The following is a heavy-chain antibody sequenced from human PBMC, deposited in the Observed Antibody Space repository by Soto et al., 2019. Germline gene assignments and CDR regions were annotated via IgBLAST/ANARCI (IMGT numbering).Heavy chain of an antibody. D-gene: IGHD3-22*01. Sequence: GESLKISCKGSGYSFTSHWIGWVRHMPGKGLEWMGIIYPGDSDTRYSPSFQGQVTISADKSISTAYLQWSSLKASDTAVYFCARKDKSGYFNWFDPWGQGTLVTVSS. V-gene: IGHV5-51*01. CDR1: GYSFTSHW. J-gene: IGHJ5*02. CDR3: ARKDKSGYFNWFDP. CDR2: IYPGDSDT.